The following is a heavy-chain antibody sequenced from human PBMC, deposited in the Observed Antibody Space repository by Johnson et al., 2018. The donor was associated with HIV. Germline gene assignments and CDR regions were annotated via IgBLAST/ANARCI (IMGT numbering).Heavy chain of an antibody. CDR3: AKDQYCGGDCYPDAFDI. D-gene: IGHD2-21*02. CDR2: IWYDGSNK. Sequence: VQLVESGGGLVQPGGSLRLSCAASGFTFSSYGMHWVRQAPGKGLEWVAVIWYDGSNKYYADSVKGRFTISRDNSKNTLYLQMNSLRAEDTAVYYCAKDQYCGGDCYPDAFDIWGQGTMVTVSS. J-gene: IGHJ3*02. CDR1: GFTFSSYG. V-gene: IGHV3-30*02.